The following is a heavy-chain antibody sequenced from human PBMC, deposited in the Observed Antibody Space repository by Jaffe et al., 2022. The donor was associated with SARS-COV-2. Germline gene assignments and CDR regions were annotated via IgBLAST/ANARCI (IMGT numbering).Heavy chain of an antibody. D-gene: IGHD4-17*01. Sequence: QVQLVESGGGVVQPGRSLRLSCAASGFTFSSYGMHWVRQAPGKGLEWVAVIWYDGSNKYYADSVKGRFTISRDNSKNTLYLQMNSLRAEDTAVYYCARDGRDYGDPAPNYYGMDVWGQGTTVTVSS. CDR1: GFTFSSYG. CDR2: IWYDGSNK. J-gene: IGHJ6*02. CDR3: ARDGRDYGDPAPNYYGMDV. V-gene: IGHV3-33*01.